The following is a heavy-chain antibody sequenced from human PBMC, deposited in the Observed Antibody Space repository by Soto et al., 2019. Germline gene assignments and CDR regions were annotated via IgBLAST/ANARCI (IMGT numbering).Heavy chain of an antibody. D-gene: IGHD2-2*01. J-gene: IGHJ4*02. CDR2: ISSGGGSP. CDR1: GFTFSDYA. CDR3: VKGDGRIVPRHFDC. V-gene: IGHV3-23*01. Sequence: GGTLRLSCAASGFTFSDYAMSWVRQAPGKGLEWVSAISSGGGSPYYADSVKGRFTISRNNSQSTLFLQMNSLRAGDAAVYYCVKGDGRIVPRHFDCWGQGTLVTVSS.